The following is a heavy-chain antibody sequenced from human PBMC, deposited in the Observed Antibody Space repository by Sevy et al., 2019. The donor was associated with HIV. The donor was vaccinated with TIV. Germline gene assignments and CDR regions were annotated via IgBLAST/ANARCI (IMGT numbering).Heavy chain of an antibody. D-gene: IGHD3-16*01. CDR3: VRGGVGGFSDSLDT. CDR1: GFTFSAYW. V-gene: IGHV3-7*04. Sequence: GGSLRLSCAASGFTFSAYWMSWVRQAPGKGLEWVATMKQDGSEKCYVDSVKGRLTISRDNAKNSLYLQVNSLRAEDTAVYYCVRGGVGGFSDSLDTWGQGTLVTVSS. CDR2: MKQDGSEK. J-gene: IGHJ5*02.